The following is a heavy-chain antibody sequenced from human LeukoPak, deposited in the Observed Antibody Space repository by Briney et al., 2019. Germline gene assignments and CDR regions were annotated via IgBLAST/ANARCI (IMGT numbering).Heavy chain of an antibody. D-gene: IGHD6-13*01. V-gene: IGHV5-51*01. J-gene: IGHJ4*02. CDR1: GYSFTSYW. CDR3: ARLRYSSTWYRFDYFDY. CDR2: IYPGDSDT. Sequence: GESLKISCKGSGYSFTSYWIGWVRQMPGKGLEWMGSIYPGDSDTRYSPSFQGQVTISADKSISTAYLQWSSLKASDTAMYYCARLRYSSTWYRFDYFDYWGQGTPVTVSS.